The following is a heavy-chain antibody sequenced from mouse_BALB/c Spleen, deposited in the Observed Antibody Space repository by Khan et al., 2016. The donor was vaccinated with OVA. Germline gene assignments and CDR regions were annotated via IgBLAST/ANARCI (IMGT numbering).Heavy chain of an antibody. D-gene: IGHD2-14*01. Sequence: QVRLQQSGAELARPGASVKMSCKASGYTFNSYTIHWIKKRPGQGLEWIGYINPSNGYNNYNQKFKDKATLTTEKSYTTAYLQLSSLTSDDSAVYNCVRDGAYHRNDGWFAYWGQGTLVTVSA. V-gene: IGHV1-4*01. J-gene: IGHJ3*01. CDR1: GYTFNSYT. CDR2: INPSNGYN. CDR3: VRDGAYHRNDGWFAY.